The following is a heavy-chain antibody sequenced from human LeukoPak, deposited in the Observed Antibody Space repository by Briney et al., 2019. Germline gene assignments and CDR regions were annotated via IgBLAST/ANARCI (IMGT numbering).Heavy chain of an antibody. V-gene: IGHV4-34*01. D-gene: IGHD1-26*01. CDR2: INHSGST. CDR1: GGSFSGYY. J-gene: IGHJ4*02. Sequence: SETLSLTCAVYGGSFSGYYWSWIRQPPGKGLEWIGEINHSGSTNYNPSLKSRVTISVDTSKNQFSLKLSSVTAADTAVYYCARVGPRDPPVYYLDYWGQGTLVTVSS. CDR3: ARVGPRDPPVYYLDY.